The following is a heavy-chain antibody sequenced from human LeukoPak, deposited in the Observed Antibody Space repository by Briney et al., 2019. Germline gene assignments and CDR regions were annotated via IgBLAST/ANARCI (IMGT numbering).Heavy chain of an antibody. Sequence: PGGSLRLSCAASGFTFDDYGMSWVRQAPGKGLEWFSGINWNGGSTGYADSVKGRFTISRDNAKNSLYLQMNCLRAEDTALYHCVLCSSTSCRYYFDYWGEGTLVTVSS. CDR2: INWNGGST. CDR1: GFTFDDYG. CDR3: VLCSSTSCRYYFDY. J-gene: IGHJ4*02. D-gene: IGHD2-2*01. V-gene: IGHV3-20*01.